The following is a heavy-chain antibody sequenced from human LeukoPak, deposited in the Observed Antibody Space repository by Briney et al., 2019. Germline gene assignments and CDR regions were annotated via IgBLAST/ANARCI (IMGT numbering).Heavy chain of an antibody. CDR2: IYYSGST. CDR1: GGSIRSYY. J-gene: IGHJ6*02. Sequence: SETLSLTCTVSGGSIRSYYWSWVRQPPGKGLEWIANIYYSGSTNYNPSLKSRVIISLDTSKSQFSLKLSSVTAADAAVYYCAGDSSMGVWGRGTTVTVSS. V-gene: IGHV4-59*01. CDR3: AGDSSMGV.